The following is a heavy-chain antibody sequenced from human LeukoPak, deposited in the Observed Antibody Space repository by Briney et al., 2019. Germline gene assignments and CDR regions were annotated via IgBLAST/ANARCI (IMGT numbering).Heavy chain of an antibody. CDR2: ISRSSDYL. CDR1: GFSFSTYN. CDR3: ARGPSGYHNT. D-gene: IGHD5-12*01. Sequence: GGSLRLSCATSGFSFSTYNMNWVRQAPGKGLEWVPSISRSSDYLYYADSVKGRFTISRDNAKKSLYLQMNSLRAEDTAVYYCARGPSGYHNTGGQGTLVTVSS. V-gene: IGHV3-21*01. J-gene: IGHJ4*02.